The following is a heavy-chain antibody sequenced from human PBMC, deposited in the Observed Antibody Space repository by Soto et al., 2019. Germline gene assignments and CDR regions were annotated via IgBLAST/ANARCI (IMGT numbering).Heavy chain of an antibody. Sequence: SSLKVSCRSSGGPFSSYTISWVRQAPGQGLEWMGRIIPILGIANYAQKFQGRVTITADKSTSTAYMELSSLRSEDTAVYYCARDRGYCGGDCCYGGSPDAFDIWGQGTMVTVSS. CDR3: ARDRGYCGGDCCYGGSPDAFDI. CDR2: IIPILGIA. D-gene: IGHD2-21*01. CDR1: GGPFSSYT. V-gene: IGHV1-69*04. J-gene: IGHJ3*02.